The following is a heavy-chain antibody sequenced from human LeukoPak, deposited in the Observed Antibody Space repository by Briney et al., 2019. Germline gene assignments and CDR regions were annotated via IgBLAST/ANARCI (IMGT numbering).Heavy chain of an antibody. CDR1: KYSFANYW. V-gene: IGHV5-51*01. J-gene: IGHJ4*01. CDR3: ARSMTPGLAVAVDY. Sequence: GESLKISCEGSKYSFANYWIGWVRQMPGKGLEWMGIVYPGTSSTRYSPSFQGQVTISADKSISTAYLQWSSLKASDTAIYYCARSMTPGLAVAVDYWGQGTLVTVSS. CDR2: VYPGTSST. D-gene: IGHD6-19*01.